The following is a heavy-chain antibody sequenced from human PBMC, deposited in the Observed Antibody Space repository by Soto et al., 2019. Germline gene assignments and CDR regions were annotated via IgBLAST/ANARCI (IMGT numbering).Heavy chain of an antibody. V-gene: IGHV4-30-2*01. CDR2: IYQSGAT. CDR3: AGMPYTSGLRFDP. J-gene: IGHJ5*02. CDR1: GDSYSISTYS. D-gene: IGHD6-19*01. Sequence: KPSETLSLTCNMSGDSYSISTYSWSWIRRPPGKALQWIGFIYQSGATSYNPSLASRVSISLDRSNNQCSLKLKSVTAADTAVYFCAGMPYTSGLRFDPWGPGTLVTVSS.